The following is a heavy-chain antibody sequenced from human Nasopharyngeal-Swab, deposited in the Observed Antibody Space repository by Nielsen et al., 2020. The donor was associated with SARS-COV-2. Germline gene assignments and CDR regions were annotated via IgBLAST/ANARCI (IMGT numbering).Heavy chain of an antibody. CDR2: IYYSGST. V-gene: IGHV4-59*12. J-gene: IGHJ4*02. CDR1: GGSISSYY. CDR3: SRGYYDFWSGYHTDFDY. D-gene: IGHD3-3*01. Sequence: SETLSLTCTVSGGSISSYYWSWIRQPPGKGLEWIGYIYYSGSTNYNPSLKGRVTISVDTSKNQFSLKLSSVTAADTAVYYCSRGYYDFWSGYHTDFDYWGQGTLVTVSS.